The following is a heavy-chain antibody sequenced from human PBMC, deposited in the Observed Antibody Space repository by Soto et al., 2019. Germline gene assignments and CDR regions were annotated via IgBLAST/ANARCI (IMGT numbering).Heavy chain of an antibody. J-gene: IGHJ4*02. Sequence: SETLSLTGTVSGTSIGSYYWSWIRQPPGKGLEWIANIHYSGTTNYNPSLASRVTLSVDTSKNQFSLKMTSVTAADRAMYFCARYNSYAIDYWGRGTLVTVSS. D-gene: IGHD2-8*01. CDR3: ARYNSYAIDY. V-gene: IGHV4-59*01. CDR1: GTSIGSYY. CDR2: IHYSGTT.